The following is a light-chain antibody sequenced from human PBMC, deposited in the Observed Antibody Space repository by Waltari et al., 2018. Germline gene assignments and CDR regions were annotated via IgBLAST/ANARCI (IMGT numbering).Light chain of an antibody. CDR3: RQYNDWPPLT. V-gene: IGKV3-15*01. CDR2: SAS. CDR1: QSVDSN. Sequence: EVVMTQSTATLSVSPGDSATLSCRASQSVDSNLAWYQQKPGQAPKFLIFSASTRATGIPARFSGGGFGTEFNLTINSLQSEDFAVYYCRQYNDWPPLTFGGGTKVEMK. J-gene: IGKJ4*01.